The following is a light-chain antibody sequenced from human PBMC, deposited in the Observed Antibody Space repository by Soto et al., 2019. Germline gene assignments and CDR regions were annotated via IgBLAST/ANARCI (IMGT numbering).Light chain of an antibody. CDR1: SSDVGAYNY. Sequence: PASVSGSPGQSITISCTGTSSDVGAYNYVSWYQQYPGKAPKVIIFEVRKRPSGVSNRFSGSKSGDTASLTISGLQAEDEADYYCSSYRSSTTFVFGTGTKVTVL. J-gene: IGLJ1*01. CDR3: SSYRSSTTFV. CDR2: EVR. V-gene: IGLV2-14*01.